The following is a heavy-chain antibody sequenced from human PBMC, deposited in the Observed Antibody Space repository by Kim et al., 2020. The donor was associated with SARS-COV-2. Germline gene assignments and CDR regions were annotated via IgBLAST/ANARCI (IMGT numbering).Heavy chain of an antibody. CDR3: ARGGSRSLDY. D-gene: IGHD3-16*01. CDR2: ST. V-gene: IGHV3-74*03. Sequence: STEQADSVKGRATISRDNAKNTLYLQMNSLRAEDTAVYYCARGGSRSLDYWGQGTLVTVSS. J-gene: IGHJ4*02.